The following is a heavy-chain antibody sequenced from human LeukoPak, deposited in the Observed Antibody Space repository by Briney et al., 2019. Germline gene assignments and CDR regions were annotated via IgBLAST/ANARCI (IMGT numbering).Heavy chain of an antibody. J-gene: IGHJ4*02. D-gene: IGHD2-15*01. CDR2: IAPSDSYA. V-gene: IGHV5-10-1*04. CDR1: GYRFTSHW. Sequence: GESLQISCQGSGYRFTSHWITWVRQMPGKGLEWMGRIAPSDSYANYSPSFQGQVSISADKSISTAYLQWSRLKASDTAMYYCARHRDCGDGNCYPDYWGQGTLVTVSS. CDR3: ARHRDCGDGNCYPDY.